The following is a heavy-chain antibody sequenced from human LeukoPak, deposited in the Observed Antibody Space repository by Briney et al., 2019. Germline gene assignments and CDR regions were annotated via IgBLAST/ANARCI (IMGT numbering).Heavy chain of an antibody. V-gene: IGHV1-3*01. CDR3: ARDYDYLWGSYRANHNYFDY. CDR1: GYTFTSYA. J-gene: IGHJ4*02. CDR2: INAGNGNT. Sequence: ASVKVSCKASGYTFTSYAMHWVRQAPGQRLEWMGWINAGNGNTKYSQKFQGRATITRDTSASTAYMELSSLTSEDTAVYYCARDYDYLWGSYRANHNYFDYWGQGTLVTVSS. D-gene: IGHD3-16*02.